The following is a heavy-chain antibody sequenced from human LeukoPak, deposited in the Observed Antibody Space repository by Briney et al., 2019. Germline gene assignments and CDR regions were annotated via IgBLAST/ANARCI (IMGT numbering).Heavy chain of an antibody. CDR2: ISWSSDKI. D-gene: IGHD3-22*01. V-gene: IGHV3-9*01. CDR3: AKAHYDTNGYFRHFDQ. Sequence: TGGSLRLSCAASGFTFGDYPMHWVRQAPGKGLEWVSGISWSSDKIGYADSAKGRFTISRDNAKKSLFLQMNRLRADDTALYYCAKAHYDTNGYFRHFDQWGQGTLVTVSS. CDR1: GFTFGDYP. J-gene: IGHJ4*02.